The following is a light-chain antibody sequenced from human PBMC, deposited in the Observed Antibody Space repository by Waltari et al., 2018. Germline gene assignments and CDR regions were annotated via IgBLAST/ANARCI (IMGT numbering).Light chain of an antibody. CDR1: QTVRTTY. J-gene: IGKJ4*01. Sequence: IVLTQPPGTLSLSPGERATPSCRASQTVRTTYLVWYQQKPGQAPTLLIYGASSRATGIPDRFSGSGSGTDFSLTISSLEPEDFAVYYCQQYDISPLTFGGGTKVEIK. CDR3: QQYDISPLT. CDR2: GAS. V-gene: IGKV3-20*01.